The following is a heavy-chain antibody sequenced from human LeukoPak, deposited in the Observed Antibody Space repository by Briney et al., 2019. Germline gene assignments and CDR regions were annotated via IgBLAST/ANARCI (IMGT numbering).Heavy chain of an antibody. Sequence: PGGSLRLSCAASGFTFSSYSMNWVRQAPGKGLEWVSSISSSSSYIYYADSVKGRFTISRDNAKNSLYLQMNSLRADDTAVYYCARRAGAYSHPYDYWGQGTLVTVSS. V-gene: IGHV3-21*04. CDR2: ISSSSSYI. J-gene: IGHJ4*02. CDR3: ARRAGAYSHPYDY. D-gene: IGHD4/OR15-4a*01. CDR1: GFTFSSYS.